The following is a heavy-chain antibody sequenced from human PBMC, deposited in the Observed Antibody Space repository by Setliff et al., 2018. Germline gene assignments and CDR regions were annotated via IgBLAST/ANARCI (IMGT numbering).Heavy chain of an antibody. Sequence: TLSLTCSVSGGSISSGGFYWSWIRQSAGRGLEWIGHFHTGGATDYNLSLKSRVTISLDSSKNQFSLRLSSATAADAAVYFCARESATIGEFPLYYFDKWGQGIPVTVSS. V-gene: IGHV4-61*09. J-gene: IGHJ4*02. CDR3: ARESATIGEFPLYYFDK. D-gene: IGHD3-10*01. CDR2: FHTGGAT. CDR1: GGSISSGGFY.